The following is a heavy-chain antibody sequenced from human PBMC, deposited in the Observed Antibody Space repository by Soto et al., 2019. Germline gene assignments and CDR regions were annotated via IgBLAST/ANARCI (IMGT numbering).Heavy chain of an antibody. Sequence: PSETLSLTCTVSGGSISSYYWSWIRQPPGKGLEWIGYIYYSGSTNYNPSLKSRVTISVDTSKNQFSLKLSSVTAADTAVYYCARAQDTGWYTNHFYYRGQGTLVTVSS. J-gene: IGHJ4*02. V-gene: IGHV4-59*08. CDR1: GGSISSYY. CDR2: IYYSGST. D-gene: IGHD6-19*01. CDR3: ARAQDTGWYTNHFYY.